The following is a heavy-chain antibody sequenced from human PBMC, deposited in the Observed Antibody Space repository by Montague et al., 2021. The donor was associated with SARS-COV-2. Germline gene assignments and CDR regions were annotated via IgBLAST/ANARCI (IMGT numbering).Heavy chain of an antibody. CDR3: ARLPYILPGYAYFDF. Sequence: SETLSLTCTVSGDSISNYYWSWIRRPPGKGLEWLGYIYYSGSTNYNPSLKSRVTISVDTSKNQFSLRLSSVTAAVTAVYYCARLPYILPGYAYFDFWGQGSLVIVSS. J-gene: IGHJ4*02. D-gene: IGHD3-9*01. V-gene: IGHV4-59*08. CDR1: GDSISNYY. CDR2: IYYSGST.